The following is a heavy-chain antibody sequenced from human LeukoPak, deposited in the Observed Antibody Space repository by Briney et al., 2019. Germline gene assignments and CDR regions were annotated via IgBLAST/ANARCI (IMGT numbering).Heavy chain of an antibody. CDR1: GYSFTSYW. V-gene: IGHV5-10-1*01. Sequence: RGESLRISCKGSGYSFTSYWISWVRQMPGKGLEWMGRIDPSDSYTNYSPSFQGHVTISADKSISTACLQWSSLKASDTAMYYCARHPPVIAAAGIDYYFDYWGQGTLVTVSS. D-gene: IGHD6-13*01. J-gene: IGHJ4*02. CDR2: IDPSDSYT. CDR3: ARHPPVIAAAGIDYYFDY.